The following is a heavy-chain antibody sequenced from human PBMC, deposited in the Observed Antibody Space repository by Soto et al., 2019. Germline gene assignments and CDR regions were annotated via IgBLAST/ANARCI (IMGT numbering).Heavy chain of an antibody. CDR1: GGTFSSYA. D-gene: IGHD3-22*01. Sequence: SVKVSCKASGGTFSSYAISWVRQAPGQGLEWMGGIIPIFGTANYAQKFQGRVTITADESTCTAYMELSSLRSEDTAVYYCARDQRVYDSSGYLYRWFDPWGQGTLVTVSS. J-gene: IGHJ5*02. CDR2: IIPIFGTA. CDR3: ARDQRVYDSSGYLYRWFDP. V-gene: IGHV1-69*13.